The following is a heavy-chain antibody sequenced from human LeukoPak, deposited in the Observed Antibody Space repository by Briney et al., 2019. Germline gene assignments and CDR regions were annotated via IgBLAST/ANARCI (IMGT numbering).Heavy chain of an antibody. CDR3: ARRSGYDRRAGTLDI. V-gene: IGHV1-18*01. CDR2: ISGYNGDT. CDR1: GFTFTRFG. Sequence: ASVKVSCKASGFTFTRFGFSWVRQAPGQGLEWVGWISGYNGDTSHDQKFQGRVSISTDTSTNTVYLDLRSLTSDDTAVYYCARRSGYDRRAGTLDIWGQGTMVIVSS. J-gene: IGHJ3*02. D-gene: IGHD5-12*01.